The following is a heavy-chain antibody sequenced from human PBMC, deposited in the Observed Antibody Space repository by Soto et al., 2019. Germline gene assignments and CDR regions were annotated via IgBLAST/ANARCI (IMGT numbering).Heavy chain of an antibody. CDR1: EFTFSPYP. J-gene: IGHJ6*02. Sequence: QEQLVESGGGVVQPGRPLRLSCAASEFTFSPYPMHWVRQAPGKGLEWVAVISFDGATKYYADSVKGRFAISRDNSMNTLYLQMNSLRTEDTXVYYXAXDQSASSNSYHAMDVWGPGTTVTVSS. V-gene: IGHV3-30*09. D-gene: IGHD6-6*01. CDR3: AXDQSASSNSYHAMDV. CDR2: ISFDGATK.